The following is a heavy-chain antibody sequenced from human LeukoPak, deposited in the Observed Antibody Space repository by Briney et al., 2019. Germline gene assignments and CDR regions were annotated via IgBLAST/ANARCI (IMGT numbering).Heavy chain of an antibody. J-gene: IGHJ6*03. CDR2: INHSGST. Sequence: PSETLSLTCAVYGGSFSGYYWSWIRQPPGKGLEWIGEINHSGSTNYNPSLKSRVTMSVDTSKNQFSLKLSSVTAADTAVYYCARDSPSTGYYDYYMDVWGNGTTVTVSS. V-gene: IGHV4-34*01. CDR3: ARDSPSTGYYDYYMDV. CDR1: GGSFSGYY. D-gene: IGHD2-2*01.